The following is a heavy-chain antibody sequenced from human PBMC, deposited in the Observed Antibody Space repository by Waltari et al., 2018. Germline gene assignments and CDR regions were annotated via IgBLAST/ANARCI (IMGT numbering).Heavy chain of an antibody. CDR2: IRGTRYGGTT. D-gene: IGHD1-26*01. CDR1: GFVFGDSG. J-gene: IGHJ4*02. Sequence: DVQVVESGGGLVQPGGSLRLSCTTSGFVFGDSGMSWVRQAPGKGLEWVSFIRGTRYGGTTSYAASVADRFTISRDDSKRVAYLQMNSLKTEDTGIYWCTRDVQWDEESYFDYWGQGTVVTVSS. CDR3: TRDVQWDEESYFDY. V-gene: IGHV3-49*04.